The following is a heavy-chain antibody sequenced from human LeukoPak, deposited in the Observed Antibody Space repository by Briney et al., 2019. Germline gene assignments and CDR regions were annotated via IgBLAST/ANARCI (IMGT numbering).Heavy chain of an antibody. Sequence: GRSLRLSCAASGFTFSTYFMHWVRLAPGKGLEWVAVISYDGSNKYYADSVKGRFTISRDNSKNTLYLQMNSLRAEDTAVYYCAKEVQWLFGFDYWGQGTLVTVSS. CDR1: GFTFSTYF. D-gene: IGHD6-19*01. V-gene: IGHV3-30*18. CDR2: ISYDGSNK. J-gene: IGHJ4*02. CDR3: AKEVQWLFGFDY.